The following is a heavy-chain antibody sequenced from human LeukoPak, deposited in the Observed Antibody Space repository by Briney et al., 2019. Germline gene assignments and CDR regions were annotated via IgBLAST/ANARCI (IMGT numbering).Heavy chain of an antibody. V-gene: IGHV3-7*01. CDR1: GFTFSSYW. J-gene: IGHJ6*03. D-gene: IGHD6-13*01. Sequence: GGSLRLSCSASGFTFSSYWMSWVRQAPGKGLEWVADIKQDGSEKYYVDSVKGRFTISRDNAKNSLYLQMNSLRAEDTAVYYCARDQQALTRYYYYYYYMDVWGKRTTVTVSS. CDR3: ARDQQALTRYYYYYYYMDV. CDR2: IKQDGSEK.